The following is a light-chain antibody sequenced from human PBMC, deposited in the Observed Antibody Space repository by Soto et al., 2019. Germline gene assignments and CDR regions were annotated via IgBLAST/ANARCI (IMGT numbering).Light chain of an antibody. V-gene: IGKV3-15*01. J-gene: IGKJ1*01. CDR3: QQYNKWPLT. CDR1: QSVSSN. CDR2: AVS. Sequence: EIMMTQSPGTLSASPGERATLSCRASQSVSSNLAWYQQKPGQAPRLLIYAVSTRATGIPARFSGSGSVTEFPLTISSLQSEDFAVYSCQQYNKWPLTFGPGTKVEIK.